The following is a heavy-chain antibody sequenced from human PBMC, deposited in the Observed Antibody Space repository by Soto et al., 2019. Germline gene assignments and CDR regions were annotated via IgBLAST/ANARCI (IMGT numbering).Heavy chain of an antibody. D-gene: IGHD3-10*01. V-gene: IGHV5-51*01. CDR1: GYSFTSYW. CDR2: IYPGGSDT. J-gene: IGHJ3*02. Sequence: PGESLKISCKGSGYSFTSYWIGWVRQMPGKGLEWMGIIYPGGSDTRYSPSFQGQVTISADKSISTAYLQWSSLKASDTAMYYCASPTLYGSGVGHAFDIWGQGTKVTVSS. CDR3: ASPTLYGSGVGHAFDI.